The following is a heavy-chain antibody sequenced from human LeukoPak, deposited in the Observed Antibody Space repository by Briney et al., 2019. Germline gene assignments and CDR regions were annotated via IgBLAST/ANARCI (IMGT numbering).Heavy chain of an antibody. D-gene: IGHD3-3*01. J-gene: IGHJ4*02. CDR3: AREGGFYRPLDY. CDR1: PDSTTSNF. V-gene: IGHV4-4*02. CDR2: VHLDGRT. Sequence: PSETLSLTCTVSPDSTTSNFWSWVRQPPGKGLEWIGEVHLDGRTNYNPSLKSRLIMSVDLPENHISLKLTSVTAADTAVYYCAREGGFYRPLDYSGQGTLVTVSS.